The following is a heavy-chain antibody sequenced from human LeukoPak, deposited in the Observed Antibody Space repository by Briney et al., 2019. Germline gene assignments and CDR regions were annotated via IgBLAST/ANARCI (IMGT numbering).Heavy chain of an antibody. V-gene: IGHV3-48*04. Sequence: PGGSLRLSCAAPGFTFSTYNMNWVRQAPGKGLEWVSYISYTSITMYYADSVKGRFTISRDNAKNSLYLQMNSLRAEDTAAYYCARDPRNYDDSREFDYWGQGTLVTVSS. J-gene: IGHJ4*02. D-gene: IGHD3-22*01. CDR1: GFTFSTYN. CDR3: ARDPRNYDDSREFDY. CDR2: ISYTSITM.